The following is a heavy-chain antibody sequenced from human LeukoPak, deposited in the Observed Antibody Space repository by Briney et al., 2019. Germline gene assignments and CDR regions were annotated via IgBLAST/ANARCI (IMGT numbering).Heavy chain of an antibody. J-gene: IGHJ4*02. Sequence: PSETLSLTCTVSGGSISGYYWSWIRQPAGKGLEWIGRIYTSGSTYYNPALRSRVTISVDTSRNHFSLKLTSVTAADTAVYFCARASSGTFLFGPLDYWGQGNLVTVSS. V-gene: IGHV4-4*07. CDR2: IYTSGST. D-gene: IGHD1-26*01. CDR3: ARASSGTFLFGPLDY. CDR1: GGSISGYY.